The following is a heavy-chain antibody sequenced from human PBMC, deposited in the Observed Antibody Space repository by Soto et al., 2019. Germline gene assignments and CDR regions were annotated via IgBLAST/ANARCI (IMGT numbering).Heavy chain of an antibody. CDR1: GFTFSSYG. CDR2: VSYDGRSK. J-gene: IGHJ5*02. Sequence: QGQLVESGGGVVQPGRSLRLSCAASGFTFSSYGMHWVRQGPGKGLEWVAVVSYDGRSKHYIDSVRGRFTISRDNSKNTVYLEMNSLRVEDTAVYYCGREQGKVGWFDPWGQGTVVTVSS. D-gene: IGHD3-10*01. CDR3: GREQGKVGWFDP. V-gene: IGHV3-30*03.